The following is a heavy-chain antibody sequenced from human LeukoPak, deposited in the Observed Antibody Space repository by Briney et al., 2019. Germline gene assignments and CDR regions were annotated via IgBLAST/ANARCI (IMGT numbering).Heavy chain of an antibody. CDR2: ISSSGSTI. Sequence: KPGGSLRLSCAASGYTFSDYYMSWIRQAPGKGLKWVSYISSSGSTIYYADSVKGRFTISRDNAKNSLYLQMNSLRAEDTAVYYCAVIAARPGAFDIWGQGTMVTVSS. J-gene: IGHJ3*02. CDR3: AVIAARPGAFDI. V-gene: IGHV3-11*04. CDR1: GYTFSDYY. D-gene: IGHD6-6*01.